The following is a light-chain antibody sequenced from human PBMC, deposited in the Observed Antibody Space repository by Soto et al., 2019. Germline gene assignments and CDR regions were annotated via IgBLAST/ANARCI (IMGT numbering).Light chain of an antibody. V-gene: IGLV2-23*01. CDR2: KGT. CDR1: SSDVGAYNS. J-gene: IGLJ1*01. Sequence: ALAQPASVSGSPGQSITISCTGTSSDVGAYNSVSWYQQHPHKAPQVIIYKGTQRPSGVSNRFSGSTSGNAASLTISGLQADDEADYFCCSSAPESTYVFGNGTKV. CDR3: CSSAPESTYV.